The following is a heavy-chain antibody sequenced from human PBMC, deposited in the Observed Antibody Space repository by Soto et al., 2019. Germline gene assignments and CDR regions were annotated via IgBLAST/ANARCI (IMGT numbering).Heavy chain of an antibody. J-gene: IGHJ4*02. CDR2: LSGSGVST. D-gene: IGHD3-22*01. CDR3: AKIESRFFYDSTGYYPFDY. Sequence: PGGSLRLSCAASGFPFSNYAMTWVRQAPGKGLEWVSALSGSGVSTYYADSVMGRFTISRDNSKNTVYLQMNSLRAEDTAVYYCAKIESRFFYDSTGYYPFDYWGQGTLVTSPQ. CDR1: GFPFSNYA. V-gene: IGHV3-23*01.